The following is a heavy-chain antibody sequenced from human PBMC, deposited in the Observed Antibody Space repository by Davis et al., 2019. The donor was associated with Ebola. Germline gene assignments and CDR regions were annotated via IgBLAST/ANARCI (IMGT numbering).Heavy chain of an antibody. CDR3: AKVETTVTTGWFDP. CDR1: GGTFSSYA. D-gene: IGHD4-11*01. Sequence: AASVKVSCKASGGTFSSYAISWVRQAPGQGLEWMGGIIPIFGTANYAQKFQGRVTITADKSTSTAYMELSSLRSEDTAVYYCAKVETTVTTGWFDPWGQGTLVTVSS. CDR2: IIPIFGTA. V-gene: IGHV1-69*06. J-gene: IGHJ5*02.